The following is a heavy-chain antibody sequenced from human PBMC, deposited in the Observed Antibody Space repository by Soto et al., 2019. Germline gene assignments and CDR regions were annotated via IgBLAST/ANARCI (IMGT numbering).Heavy chain of an antibody. CDR3: ARGSGPRPGY. CDR2: IHYSAST. D-gene: IGHD3-3*01. J-gene: IGHJ4*02. Sequence: SETLSLTCTVSGGSISSYCWSWIRQPPGKGLEWIGYIHYSASTNYNPSLKSRVNISLDMSKNQLSLKLNSVTAADTAVYYCARGSGPRPGYWGQGNVVTVSS. V-gene: IGHV4-59*01. CDR1: GGSISSYC.